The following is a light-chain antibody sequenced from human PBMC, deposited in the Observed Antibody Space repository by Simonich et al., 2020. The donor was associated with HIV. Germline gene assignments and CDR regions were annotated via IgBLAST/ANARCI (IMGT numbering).Light chain of an antibody. CDR1: QSLLHSDGRTY. CDR3: MQGIHLPYT. J-gene: IGKJ2*01. Sequence: DIVMTQTPLSLSVTPGQPASISCKSSQSLLHSDGRTYLYGYLQKPGQSPQLLIYEVSSRLSGVPDTFSGSGSGTDFTLKISRVEAEDVGVYYCMQGIHLPYTFGQGTKLEIK. V-gene: IGKV2-29*02. CDR2: EVS.